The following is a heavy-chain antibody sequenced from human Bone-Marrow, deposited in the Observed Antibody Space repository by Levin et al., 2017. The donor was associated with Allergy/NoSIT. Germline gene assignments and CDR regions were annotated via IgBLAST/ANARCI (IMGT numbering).Heavy chain of an antibody. Sequence: PSETLSLTCTVSGGSINSADYYWSWIRQPPGKALEWIAYIYYSGNTFYNPSLKSRLTISLDTSTDQFSLRLSSVTAADTAVYYCARGLGGYEPKYYYYGMDVWSQGTTVTVSS. CDR1: GGSINSADYY. CDR3: ARGLGGYEPKYYYYGMDV. J-gene: IGHJ6*02. V-gene: IGHV4-30-4*08. D-gene: IGHD5-12*01. CDR2: IYYSGNT.